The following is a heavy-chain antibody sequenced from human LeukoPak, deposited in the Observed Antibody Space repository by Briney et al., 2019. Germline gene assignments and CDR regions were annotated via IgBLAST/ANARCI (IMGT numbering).Heavy chain of an antibody. CDR3: ATELLGVIGDASHI. Sequence: PGWSLTLSCAAPGFTFGVYEMNWVRQAPGQGLEWVSYIDSGGTGKFYSPSVKGRFTVSRDNAKNSLYLQMDSLRVEDTALYYCATELLGVIGDASHIWGRGSVVTVSS. J-gene: IGHJ3*02. D-gene: IGHD2-21*01. CDR1: GFTFGVYE. CDR2: IDSGGTGK. V-gene: IGHV3-48*03.